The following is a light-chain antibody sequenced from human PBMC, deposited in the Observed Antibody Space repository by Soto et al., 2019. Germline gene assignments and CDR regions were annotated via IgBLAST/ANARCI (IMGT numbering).Light chain of an antibody. J-gene: IGLJ1*01. CDR2: EVS. CDR3: NSYTNNDTFV. CDR1: SSDVGGYNY. V-gene: IGLV2-14*01. Sequence: QSALTQPASVSGSPGQSVTISCTGTSSDVGGYNYVSWFQQHPGKAPKLMIYEVSNRPSGVSNRFSGSRSGNTASLTISGLQSADEAEYYCNSYTNNDTFVFGTGTKLTVL.